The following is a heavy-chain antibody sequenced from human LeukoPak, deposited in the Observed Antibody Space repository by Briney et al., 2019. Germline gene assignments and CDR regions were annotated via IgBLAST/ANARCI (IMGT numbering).Heavy chain of an antibody. V-gene: IGHV1-18*01. CDR3: ARGSPGWPHDAFDV. J-gene: IGHJ3*01. CDR1: GYIFTNYG. CDR2: ISAYNGDT. D-gene: IGHD2-15*01. Sequence: ASVKVSCKASGYIFTNYGINWVRQAPGQGLEWMGWISAYNGDTIYAERLQGRVTMTTDTPASTAYMELRSLRPDDTAMYYCARGSPGWPHDAFDVWGQGTMVTVSS.